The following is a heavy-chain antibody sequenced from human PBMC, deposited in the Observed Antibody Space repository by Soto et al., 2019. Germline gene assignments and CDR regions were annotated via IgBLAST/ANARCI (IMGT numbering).Heavy chain of an antibody. CDR2: INPSGGST. CDR3: ARDQRITGAIDYYYGMDV. V-gene: IGHV1-46*01. J-gene: IGHJ6*02. Sequence: ASVKVSCKASGGTFSSYAISWVRQAPGQGLEWMGIINPSGGSTSYAQKLQGRVTMTRDTSTSTVYMELSSLRSEDTAVYYCARDQRITGAIDYYYGMDVWGQWTTVTVSS. D-gene: IGHD1-20*01. CDR1: GGTFSSYA.